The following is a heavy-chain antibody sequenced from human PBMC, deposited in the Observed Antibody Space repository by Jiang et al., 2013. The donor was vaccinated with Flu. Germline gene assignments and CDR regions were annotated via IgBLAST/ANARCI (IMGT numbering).Heavy chain of an antibody. Sequence: SGAEVKKPGASVKVSCKASGYTFTSYDINWVRQATGQGLEWMGWMNPNSGNTGYAQKFQGRVTMTRNTSISTAYMELSSLRSEDTAVYYCARGLYSSSWFEGWWFDPWGQGTLVTVSS. CDR3: ARGLYSSSWFEGWWFDP. J-gene: IGHJ5*02. CDR2: MNPNSGNT. CDR1: GYTFTSYD. D-gene: IGHD6-13*01. V-gene: IGHV1-8*01.